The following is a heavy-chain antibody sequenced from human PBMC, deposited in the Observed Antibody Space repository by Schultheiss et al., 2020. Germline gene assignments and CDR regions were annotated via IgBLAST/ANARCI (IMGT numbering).Heavy chain of an antibody. CDR2: ISSSGSTI. Sequence: GESLKISCSASGFTFTDYQMSWIRQAPGKGLEWVSYISSSGSTIYYADSVKGRFTISRDNAKNSLYLQMNSLRAEDTAVYYCARDVTTVFYFDYWGQGTLVTVSS. CDR1: GFTFTDYQ. J-gene: IGHJ4*02. CDR3: ARDVTTVFYFDY. V-gene: IGHV3-11*01. D-gene: IGHD4-17*01.